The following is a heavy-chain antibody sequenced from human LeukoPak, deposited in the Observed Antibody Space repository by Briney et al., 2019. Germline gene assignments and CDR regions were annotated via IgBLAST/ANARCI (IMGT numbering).Heavy chain of an antibody. Sequence: GASVKVSCKASGYTFTSYGISWVRQAPGQGLEWMGWISAYNGNTNYAQKLQGRVTMTTDTSTSTAYVELRSLRSDDTAVYYCARAYCGGDCYPGARYYFDYWGQGTLVTVSS. D-gene: IGHD2-21*02. J-gene: IGHJ4*02. CDR2: ISAYNGNT. V-gene: IGHV1-18*01. CDR1: GYTFTSYG. CDR3: ARAYCGGDCYPGARYYFDY.